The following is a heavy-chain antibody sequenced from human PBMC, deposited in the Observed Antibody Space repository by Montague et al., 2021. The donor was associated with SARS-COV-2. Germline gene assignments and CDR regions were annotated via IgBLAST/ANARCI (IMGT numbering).Heavy chain of an antibody. CDR1: GGSISNHY. J-gene: IGHJ3*02. Sequence: SETLSLTCTVSGGSISNHYWSWIRQPPGKGLEWIAFYSGNTSYNHSLKRRVTISVDTSKNQFSLKLSSVTAADTAVYYCATYGTGTKDEAFDIWGQGTMVTVSS. D-gene: IGHD3-10*01. V-gene: IGHV4-59*11. CDR3: ATYGTGTKDEAFDI. CDR2: FYSGNT.